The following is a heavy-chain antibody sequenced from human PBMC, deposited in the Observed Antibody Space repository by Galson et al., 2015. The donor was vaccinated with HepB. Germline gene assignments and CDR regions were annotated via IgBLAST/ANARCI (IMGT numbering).Heavy chain of an antibody. Sequence: LRLSCAASGFTFSSYSMNWVRQAPGKGLEWVSSISSSSSYIYYADSVKGRFTISRDNAKNSLYLQMNSLRAEDTAVYYCARDLEQWLPDARGAFDIWGQGTMVTVSS. D-gene: IGHD6-19*01. J-gene: IGHJ3*02. CDR3: ARDLEQWLPDARGAFDI. V-gene: IGHV3-21*01. CDR1: GFTFSSYS. CDR2: ISSSSSYI.